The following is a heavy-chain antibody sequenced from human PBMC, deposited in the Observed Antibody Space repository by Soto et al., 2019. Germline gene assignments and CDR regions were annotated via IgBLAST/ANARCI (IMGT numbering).Heavy chain of an antibody. CDR2: INPIFGTA. CDR3: ASGSYDFWSGYYRDYYMDV. V-gene: IGHV1-69*05. Sequence: GASVKVSCKASGGTFSSYAISWVRQAPGQGLERMGGINPIFGTANYAQKFQGRVTMTRDTSTSTAYMELSSLRSEDTAVYYCASGSYDFWSGYYRDYYMDVWGKGTTVTVSS. CDR1: GGTFSSYA. J-gene: IGHJ6*03. D-gene: IGHD3-3*01.